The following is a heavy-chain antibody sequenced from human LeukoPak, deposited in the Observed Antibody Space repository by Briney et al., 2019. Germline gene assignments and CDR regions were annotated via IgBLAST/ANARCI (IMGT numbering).Heavy chain of an antibody. CDR1: GHTFTGYY. V-gene: IGHV1-2*02. CDR2: INPNSGGT. CDR3: ARDRAVAGNSVWFDP. D-gene: IGHD6-19*01. J-gene: IGHJ5*02. Sequence: ASVKVSCKASGHTFTGYYMHWVRQAPGQGLEWMGWINPNSGGTNYAQKFQGRVTMTRDTSISTAYMGLSRLRSDDTAVYYCARDRAVAGNSVWFDPWGQGTLVTVSS.